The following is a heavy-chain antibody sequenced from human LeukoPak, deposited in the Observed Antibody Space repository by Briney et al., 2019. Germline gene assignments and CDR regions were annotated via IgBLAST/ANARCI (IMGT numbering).Heavy chain of an antibody. Sequence: GGSLRLSCAASGFTFSSYAMHWVRQAPGKGLEWVAVISYDGSNKYYADSVKGRFTISRDNSKNTLYLQMNSLRAEDTAVYYCARDPSSFRPEHSGSYYFDYWGQGTLVTVSS. CDR3: ARDPSSFRPEHSGSYYFDY. CDR2: ISYDGSNK. D-gene: IGHD1-26*01. CDR1: GFTFSSYA. J-gene: IGHJ4*02. V-gene: IGHV3-30-3*01.